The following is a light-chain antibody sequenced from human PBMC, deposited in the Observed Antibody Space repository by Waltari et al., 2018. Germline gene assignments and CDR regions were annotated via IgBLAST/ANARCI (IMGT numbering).Light chain of an antibody. CDR2: AAS. Sequence: TQSPATLPVSPGETATLPCRASQSVTTNLAWYQQKLGQAPRLLIFAASTRATGVPVRFSGSGSGTEFTLSISSLQSEDFAVYYCQQYDKWPPRYTFGPGTRVEIK. V-gene: IGKV3-15*01. CDR3: QQYDKWPPRYT. CDR1: QSVTTN. J-gene: IGKJ4*02.